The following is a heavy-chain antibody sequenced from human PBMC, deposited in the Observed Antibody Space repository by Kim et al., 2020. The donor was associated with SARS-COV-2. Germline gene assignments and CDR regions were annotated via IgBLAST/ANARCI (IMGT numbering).Heavy chain of an antibody. Sequence: SETLSLTCTVSGGSISTFYWGWIRQPPGKGLEWIGYIYYSGSTNYNPSLKSRVTISVDTSKNQFSLKLTSVTAADTATYYCARISTRWSPFDYWGQGTLVTVSS. J-gene: IGHJ4*02. CDR1: GGSISTFY. V-gene: IGHV4-59*01. CDR2: IYYSGST. D-gene: IGHD2-2*01. CDR3: ARISTRWSPFDY.